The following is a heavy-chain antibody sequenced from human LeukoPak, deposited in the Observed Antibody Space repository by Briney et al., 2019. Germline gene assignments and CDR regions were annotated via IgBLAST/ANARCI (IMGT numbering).Heavy chain of an antibody. CDR2: IIPILGIA. CDR3: ARELVNSSLPIAVAGTGGY. CDR1: GGTFSSYA. V-gene: IGHV1-69*04. D-gene: IGHD6-19*01. J-gene: IGHJ4*02. Sequence: EASVKVSCKASGGTFSSYAVSWVRQAPGQGLEWMGRIIPILGIANYAQKFQGRVTITADKSTSTAYMELSSLRSEDTAVYYCARELVNSSLPIAVAGTGGYWGQGTLVTVSS.